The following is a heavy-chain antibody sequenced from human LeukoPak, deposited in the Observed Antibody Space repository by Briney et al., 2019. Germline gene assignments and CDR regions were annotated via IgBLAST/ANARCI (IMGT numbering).Heavy chain of an antibody. CDR3: ARMYYDFWSGYRHYFDY. V-gene: IGHV4-61*02. D-gene: IGHD3-3*01. CDR2: IYTSGST. J-gene: IGHJ4*02. CDR1: GGSISSGSYY. Sequence: PSETLSLTCTVSGGSISSGSYYWSWIRQPAGRGLEWIGRIYTSGSTNYNPYLKSRVTISVDTSKNQFSLKLSSVTAADTAVYYCARMYYDFWSGYRHYFDYWGQGTLVTVSS.